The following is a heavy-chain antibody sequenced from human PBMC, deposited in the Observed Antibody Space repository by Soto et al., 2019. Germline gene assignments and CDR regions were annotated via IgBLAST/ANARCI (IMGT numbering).Heavy chain of an antibody. J-gene: IGHJ6*02. V-gene: IGHV4-31*03. Sequence: QVQLQESGPGLVKSSQTLSLTCSVSGGSINSGGFYWTWIRQDPGKGLEWIGYIHYSGTTYYNPTLKSRITISMDMSKNQFSLKLSSVTAADTAVYYCAIDTRKFPAVRSGSYYSYAMDVGGQGTTVTCSS. D-gene: IGHD1-26*01. CDR3: AIDTRKFPAVRSGSYYSYAMDV. CDR1: GGSINSGGFY. CDR2: IHYSGTT.